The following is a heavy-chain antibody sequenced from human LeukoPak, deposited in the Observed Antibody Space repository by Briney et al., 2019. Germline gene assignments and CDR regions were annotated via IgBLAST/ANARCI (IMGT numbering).Heavy chain of an antibody. CDR1: GFTFDDYA. V-gene: IGHV3-9*01. CDR2: ISWNSGSI. CDR3: AKASLVLRYFDWLLPPDY. Sequence: PGRSLRLSCAASGFTFDDYAMHWVRQAPGKGLEWVSGISWNSGSIGYADSVKGRFTISRDNAKNSLYLQMNSLRAEDTALYYCAKASLVLRYFDWLLPPDYRGQGTLVTVSS. D-gene: IGHD3-9*01. J-gene: IGHJ4*02.